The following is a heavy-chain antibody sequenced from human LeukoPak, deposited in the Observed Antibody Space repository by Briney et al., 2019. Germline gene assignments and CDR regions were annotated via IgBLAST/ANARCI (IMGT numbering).Heavy chain of an antibody. CDR2: INPSGSST. V-gene: IGHV1-46*01. CDR3: ARDSSVGDIAWWFDP. CDR1: GYSFTSHY. J-gene: IGHJ5*02. Sequence: ASVKVSCKASGYSFTSHYMRWVRQAPGQGLEWMGLINPSGSSTLYAQKFQGRVTMTRDMSTTTDYMELSSLRSEDTAVYYCARDSSVGDIAWWFDPWGQGTLVTVSS. D-gene: IGHD3-16*02.